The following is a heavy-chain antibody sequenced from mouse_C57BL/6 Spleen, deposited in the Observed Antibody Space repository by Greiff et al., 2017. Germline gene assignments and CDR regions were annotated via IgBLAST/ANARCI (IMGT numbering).Heavy chain of an antibody. J-gene: IGHJ4*01. V-gene: IGHV1-9*01. Sequence: VQLQQSGAELMKPGASVKLSCKATGYTFTGYWLEWVKQRTGHGLEWIGEIFPGSGSTNYNEQFKGQATFTAATSSNTAYMQLRRLKTEDSDFYFFARLAPTVIAWDAMDYWGQGTSVTVSS. CDR2: IFPGSGST. CDR3: ARLAPTVIAWDAMDY. CDR1: GYTFTGYW. D-gene: IGHD1-1*01.